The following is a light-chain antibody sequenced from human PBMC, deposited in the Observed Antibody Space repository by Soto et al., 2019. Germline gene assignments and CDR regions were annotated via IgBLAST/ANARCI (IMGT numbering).Light chain of an antibody. CDR3: CSYAGSSTPLI. Sequence: QSALTQAASVSGSPGQSITISCTGTSSDVGSYNLVSWYQQHPGKAPKVMIYEVSKRPSGVSNRFSGSKSGNTASLTISGLQAEDEADYYCCSYAGSSTPLIFGTGTQLTVL. V-gene: IGLV2-23*02. J-gene: IGLJ1*01. CDR2: EVS. CDR1: SSDVGSYNL.